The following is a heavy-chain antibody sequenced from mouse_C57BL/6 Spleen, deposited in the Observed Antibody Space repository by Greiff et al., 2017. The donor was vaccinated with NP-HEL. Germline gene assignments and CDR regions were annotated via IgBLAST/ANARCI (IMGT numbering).Heavy chain of an antibody. J-gene: IGHJ2*01. Sequence: EVQGVESGGGLVKPGGSLKLSCAASGFTFSSYAMSWVRQTPEKRLEWVATISDGGSYTYYPDNVKGRFTISRDNAKNNLYLQMSHLKSEDTAMYYCARRGNGYYFDYWGQGTTLTVSS. V-gene: IGHV5-4*01. CDR1: GFTFSSYA. D-gene: IGHD2-2*01. CDR3: ARRGNGYYFDY. CDR2: ISDGGSYT.